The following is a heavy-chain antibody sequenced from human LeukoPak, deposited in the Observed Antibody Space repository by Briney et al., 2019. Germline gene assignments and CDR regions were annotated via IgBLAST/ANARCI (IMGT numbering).Heavy chain of an antibody. CDR1: GFTFSRYS. D-gene: IGHD3-3*01. CDR3: AGRYDIWSTYYYYGMDV. CDR2: ISSSRSYI. J-gene: IGHJ6*02. Sequence: GGSLRLSRAASGFTFSRYSMKWVREAPGEGVEGGSSISSSRSYIYSADSVKGRFTVSRANAKNSLYLQMNSPRAEDTAVCYCAGRYDIWSTYYYYGMDVWGQGTTVTVSS. V-gene: IGHV3-21*01.